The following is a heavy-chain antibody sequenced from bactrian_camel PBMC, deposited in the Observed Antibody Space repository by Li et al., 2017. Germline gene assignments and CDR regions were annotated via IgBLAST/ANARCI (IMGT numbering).Heavy chain of an antibody. D-gene: IGHD1*01. CDR1: GSIYGDAC. J-gene: IGHJ4*01. V-gene: IGHV3S1*01. CDR2: IATGSGNT. Sequence: HVQLVESGGGSVQAGGSLRLSCGASGSIYGDACVGWLRQAPGKEREGVARIATGSGNTYYADSVKGRFTISQDNAKNTVYLQMDNLRPEDTGTYYCAKSLASALGGAGRPPGTQVTVS.